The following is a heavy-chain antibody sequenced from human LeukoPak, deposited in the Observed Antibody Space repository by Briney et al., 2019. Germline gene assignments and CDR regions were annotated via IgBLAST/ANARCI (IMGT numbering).Heavy chain of an antibody. CDR1: GGSISSYY. CDR2: IYHSGST. V-gene: IGHV4-59*12. J-gene: IGHJ4*02. CDR3: ARGGGSYDFDY. Sequence: SETLSLTCTVSGGSISSYYWSWIRQPPGKGLEWIGYIYHSGSTYYNPSLKSRVTISVDTSKNQFSLKLSSVTAADTAVYYCARGGGSYDFDYWGQGTLVTVSS. D-gene: IGHD1-26*01.